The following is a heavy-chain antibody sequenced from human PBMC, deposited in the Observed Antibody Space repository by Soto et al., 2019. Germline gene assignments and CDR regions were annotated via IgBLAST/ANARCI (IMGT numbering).Heavy chain of an antibody. J-gene: IGHJ4*02. CDR3: ARDAAGGSGSYYGFFGH. CDR1: GFTFNTFG. V-gene: IGHV3-30*03. CDR2: ISYDRVTM. Sequence: GGSLRLSCAGSGFTFNTFGFHCVRQVPGSGLERVPLISYDRVTMSFAASLNGRFSISRDDSENTLYLQMSSLRAEDPAVYFCARDAAGGSGSYYGFFGHCGQGTLVTVSS. D-gene: IGHD3-22*01.